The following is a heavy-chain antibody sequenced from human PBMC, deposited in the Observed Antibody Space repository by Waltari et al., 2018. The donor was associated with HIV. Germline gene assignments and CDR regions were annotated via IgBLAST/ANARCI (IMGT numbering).Heavy chain of an antibody. Sequence: QVQLQQWGAGLLKPSETLSLTCAVYGGCFSGYYWSWIRQPPGKGLEWVGEITHSGSTNYNPSLTSRVTLSVDTSKHQFSLKLSSVTAADTAVYYCARGQPAGDAVDFDYWGQGTLVTVSS. J-gene: IGHJ4*02. D-gene: IGHD3-10*01. V-gene: IGHV4-34*01. CDR3: ARGQPAGDAVDFDY. CDR1: GGCFSGYY. CDR2: ITHSGST.